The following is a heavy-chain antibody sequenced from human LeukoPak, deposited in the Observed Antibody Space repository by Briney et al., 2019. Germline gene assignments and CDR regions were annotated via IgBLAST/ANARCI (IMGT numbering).Heavy chain of an antibody. V-gene: IGHV4-4*02. J-gene: IGHJ6*03. D-gene: IGHD3-10*01. Sequence: PSGTLSLTCAVSGGSISSSNWWSWVRQPPGKGLEWIGEIYHSGSTNYNPSLKSRVTISVDKSKNQFSLKLSSVTAADTAVYYCARARGDGSGSIRQYYYYYYMDVWGKGTTVTISS. CDR3: ARARGDGSGSIRQYYYYYYMDV. CDR1: GGSISSSNW. CDR2: IYHSGST.